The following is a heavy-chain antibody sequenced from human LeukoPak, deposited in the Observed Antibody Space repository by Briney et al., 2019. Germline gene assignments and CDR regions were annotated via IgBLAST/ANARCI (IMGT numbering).Heavy chain of an antibody. V-gene: IGHV3-23*01. CDR2: ISGSGGST. CDR1: GFTFANYA. Sequence: GRSLRLSCAASGFTFANYAMTWVRQAPGKGLEWVSAISGSGGSTYYADSVKGRFTISRDNSKNTLYLQMNSLRAEDTAVYYCTSEMATKIEWGQGTLVTVSS. CDR3: TSEMATKIE. J-gene: IGHJ4*02. D-gene: IGHD5-24*01.